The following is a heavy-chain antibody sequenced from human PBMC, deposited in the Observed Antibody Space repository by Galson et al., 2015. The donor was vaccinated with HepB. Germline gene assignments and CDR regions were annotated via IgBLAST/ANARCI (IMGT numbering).Heavy chain of an antibody. Sequence: TLSLTCTVSGGSISTGVYYWSWVRQHPGKGLEWIGYTSDSGKTYYNPSLKSRVTISLDTSKNQFSLKLTSVTAADTAVYYCARGSDYYSEYFHHWGQGALVTVSS. CDR3: ARGSDYYSEYFHH. CDR2: TSDSGKT. V-gene: IGHV4-31*03. CDR1: GGSISTGVYY. D-gene: IGHD2-21*02. J-gene: IGHJ1*01.